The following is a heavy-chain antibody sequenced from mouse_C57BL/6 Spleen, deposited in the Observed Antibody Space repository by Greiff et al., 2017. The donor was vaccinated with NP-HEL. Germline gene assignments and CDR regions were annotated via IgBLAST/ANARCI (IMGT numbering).Heavy chain of an antibody. CDR2: INPYNGDT. V-gene: IGHV1-37*01. CDR1: GYSFTGYF. CDR3: ARYNYEYDDYAMDY. D-gene: IGHD2-4*01. Sequence: EVKVEESGPELVKPGASVKISCKASGYSFTGYFMNWVKQSHGKSLEWIGRINPYNGDTFYNQKFKGKATLTVDKSSSTSHRELLSLTSVDFAVYYCARYNYEYDDYAMDYWGQGTSVTVSS. J-gene: IGHJ4*01.